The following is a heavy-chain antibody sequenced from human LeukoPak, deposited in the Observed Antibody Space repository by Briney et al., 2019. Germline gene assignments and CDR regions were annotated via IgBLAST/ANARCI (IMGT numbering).Heavy chain of an antibody. CDR1: GGSISSYY. CDR2: IYYSGST. Sequence: PSETLSLTCTVSGGSISSYYWSWIRQPPGKGLEWIGYIYYSGSTNYNPSLKSRVTISVDTSKNQFSLKLTSVTAADTAFYYCARRYSSGLFDYWGQGTLVTVSS. D-gene: IGHD6-19*01. CDR3: ARRYSSGLFDY. J-gene: IGHJ4*02. V-gene: IGHV4-59*08.